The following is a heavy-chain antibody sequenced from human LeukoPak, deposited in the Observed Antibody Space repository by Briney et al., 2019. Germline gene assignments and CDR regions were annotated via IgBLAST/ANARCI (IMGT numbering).Heavy chain of an antibody. CDR1: GYTFTVYY. CDR3: ATDHLAAAGTVWFDP. J-gene: IGHJ5*02. V-gene: IGHV1-2*02. D-gene: IGHD6-13*01. Sequence: PTVKLSCKASGYTFTVYYTHCVPQAPGRGRECMVWNNTNSGGTNYAQKLQGRVTMKRDTSISTAYMELGRLRPDDTGVYCCATDHLAAAGTVWFDPWGQGTLVTVSS. CDR2: NNTNSGGT.